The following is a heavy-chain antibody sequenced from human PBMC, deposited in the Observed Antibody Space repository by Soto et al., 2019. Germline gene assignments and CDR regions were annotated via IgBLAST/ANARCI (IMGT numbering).Heavy chain of an antibody. Sequence: QVELVQSGPEVKKPGASVKVSCKASGYSFSNSGFSWMRQAPGQGLEWMGWISTYNGNTNYAQKFQGRLSMTRDTSTTTAFMELTTLRSDDTAVYYCARDAYNNGRNWLNPWGQGTLVTVTS. V-gene: IGHV1-18*01. CDR3: ARDAYNNGRNWLNP. J-gene: IGHJ5*02. CDR2: ISTYNGNT. CDR1: GYSFSNSG. D-gene: IGHD2-21*01.